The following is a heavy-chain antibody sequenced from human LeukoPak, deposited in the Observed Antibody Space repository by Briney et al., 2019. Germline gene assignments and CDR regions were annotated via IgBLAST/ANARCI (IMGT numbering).Heavy chain of an antibody. CDR3: ARTRQQLVRGHYYYGMDV. CDR1: GFTFSSYS. Sequence: PGGSLRLSCAASGFTFSSYSMNWVRQAPGKGLEWVSYISSSSSTIYYADSVKGRFTISRDNAKNSLYLQMNSLRAEDTAVYYCARTRQQLVRGHYYYGMDVWGQGTTVTVSS. CDR2: ISSSSSTI. D-gene: IGHD6-13*01. J-gene: IGHJ6*02. V-gene: IGHV3-48*04.